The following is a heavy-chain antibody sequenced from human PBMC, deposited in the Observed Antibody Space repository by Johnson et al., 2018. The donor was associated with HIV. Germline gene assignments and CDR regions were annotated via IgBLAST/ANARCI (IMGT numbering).Heavy chain of an antibody. J-gene: IGHJ3*02. V-gene: IGHV3-7*04. CDR1: GFTFSDYW. CDR2: IKQDGSEK. Sequence: VYLVESGGGLVQPGGSLRLSCAGSGFTFSDYWMKWVRQAPGKGLEWVAKIKQDGSEKHYVDSVKGRFIISRDNAKNSLYLKMNRLGAEDTAVYYFAREQWADAFDIWGQGTMVTVS. D-gene: IGHD6-19*01. CDR3: AREQWADAFDI.